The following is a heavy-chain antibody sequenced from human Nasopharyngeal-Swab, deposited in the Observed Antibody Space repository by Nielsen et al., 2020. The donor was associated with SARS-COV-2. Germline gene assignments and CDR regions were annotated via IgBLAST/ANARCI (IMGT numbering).Heavy chain of an antibody. V-gene: IGHV3-23*01. CDR3: AGTAMVNSGYYGMDV. CDR1: GFTFSSYA. D-gene: IGHD5-18*01. CDR2: ISGSGGST. J-gene: IGHJ6*02. Sequence: GESLKISCAASGFTFSSYAMSWVRQAPGKGLEWVSAISGSGGSTYYADSVKGRFTISRDNSKNTLYLQMNSLRAEDTAVYYCAGTAMVNSGYYGMDVWGQGTTVTVSS.